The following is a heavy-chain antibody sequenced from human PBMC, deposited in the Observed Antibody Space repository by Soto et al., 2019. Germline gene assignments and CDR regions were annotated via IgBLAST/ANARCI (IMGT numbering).Heavy chain of an antibody. V-gene: IGHV3-21*01. D-gene: IGHD2-15*01. Sequence: EVQLVESGGVLVKPGGSLRLSCAASGFTFSRYSMNWVRQAPGKGLEWVSSISSSSSYLDYADSVKGRFTISRDNAKNSLYLQMNSLRAEDTAVYYCARDRHLYWSGGSCYKYYFDYWGQGTLVTVSS. CDR1: GFTFSRYS. CDR2: ISSSSSYL. J-gene: IGHJ4*02. CDR3: ARDRHLYWSGGSCYKYYFDY.